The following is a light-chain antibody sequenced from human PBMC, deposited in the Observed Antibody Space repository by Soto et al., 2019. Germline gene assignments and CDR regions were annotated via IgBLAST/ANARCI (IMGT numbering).Light chain of an antibody. V-gene: IGKV3-20*01. J-gene: IGKJ1*01. CDR2: GAS. CDR1: QSVSSSF. CDR3: HHYGTSLWT. Sequence: EIMLTQSPGTLSLSPGERATLSCRASQSVSSSFLAWYQQKPGQAPRLLIYGASIRATGIPDRFSGSGSGTDFTLTISRLEPGDFRMYLWHHYGTSLWTFGQGAKVEIK.